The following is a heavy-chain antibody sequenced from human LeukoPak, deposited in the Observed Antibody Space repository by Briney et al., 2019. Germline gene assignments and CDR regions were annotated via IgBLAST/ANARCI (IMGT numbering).Heavy chain of an antibody. J-gene: IGHJ4*02. CDR3: AKDLRTRTYYYDSSGYLRD. Sequence: PGGSLRLSCAASGFTFSSYAMSWVRQAPGKGLEWVSAISGSGGSTYYADSVKGRFTISRDNSKNTLYLQMNSLRAEDTAVYHCAKDLRTRTYYYDSSGYLRDWGQGTLVTVSS. D-gene: IGHD3-22*01. V-gene: IGHV3-23*01. CDR1: GFTFSSYA. CDR2: ISGSGGST.